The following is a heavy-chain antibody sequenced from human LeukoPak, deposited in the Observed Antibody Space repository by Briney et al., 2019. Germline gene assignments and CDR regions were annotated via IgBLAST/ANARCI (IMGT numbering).Heavy chain of an antibody. J-gene: IGHJ4*02. D-gene: IGHD5-24*01. Sequence: GGSLRLSCAASGFTFSSYAMSWVRQAPGKGLVWVSRINSDGSSTSYADSVKGRFTISRDNAKNTLYLQMNSLRAEDTAVYYCAREGWLQRELNFDYWGQGTLVTVSS. CDR2: INSDGSST. CDR1: GFTFSSYA. CDR3: AREGWLQRELNFDY. V-gene: IGHV3-74*01.